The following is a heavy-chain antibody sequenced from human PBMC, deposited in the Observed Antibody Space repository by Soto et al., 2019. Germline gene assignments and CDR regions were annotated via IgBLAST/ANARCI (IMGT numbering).Heavy chain of an antibody. D-gene: IGHD7-27*01. J-gene: IGHJ4*02. CDR2: INGRSNYK. V-gene: IGHV3-21*02. Sequence: EVELLESGGGLVKPGGSLRLSCAASGCSFSTYNMNWVRQARGKGLEWVSSINGRSNYKYYTDSVKGRFTISRDNPKNSLYLQMDSLRVEDTAVYYCVREDGLVGSNSAFDQWGQGTLVIVSS. CDR3: VREDGLVGSNSAFDQ. CDR1: GCSFSTYN.